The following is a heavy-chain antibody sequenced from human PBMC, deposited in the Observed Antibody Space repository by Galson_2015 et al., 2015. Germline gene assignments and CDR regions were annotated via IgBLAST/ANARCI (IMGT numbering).Heavy chain of an antibody. V-gene: IGHV3-23*01. CDR3: AKRALSVSKVLGAFDI. CDR1: GFTFSNYA. D-gene: IGHD3-3*02. J-gene: IGHJ3*02. Sequence: SLRLSCAASGFTFSNYAMSWVRQAPGKGLEWVSGISGSGDSTYYTDSVRGRFTISRDNSKNTVHLQMNSLRAEDTAVYYCAKRALSVSKVLGAFDIWGQGTMVTVSS. CDR2: ISGSGDST.